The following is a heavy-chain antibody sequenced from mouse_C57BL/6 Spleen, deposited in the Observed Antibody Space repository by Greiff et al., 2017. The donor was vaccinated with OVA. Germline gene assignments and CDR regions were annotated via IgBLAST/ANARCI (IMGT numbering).Heavy chain of an antibody. V-gene: IGHV5-17*01. J-gene: IGHJ4*01. CDR2: ISSGSSTI. CDR3: ARKVVTTRSYYAMDY. Sequence: EVNVVESGGGLVKPGGSLKLSCAASGFTFSDYGMHWVRQAPEKGLEWVAYISSGSSTIYYADTVKGRFTISRDNAKNTLFLQMTSLRSEDTAMYYCARKVVTTRSYYAMDYWGQGTSVTVSS. D-gene: IGHD2-5*01. CDR1: GFTFSDYG.